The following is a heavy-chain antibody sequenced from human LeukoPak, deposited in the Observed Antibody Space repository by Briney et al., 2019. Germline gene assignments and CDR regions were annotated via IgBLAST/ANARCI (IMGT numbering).Heavy chain of an antibody. D-gene: IGHD6-13*01. Sequence: SETLSLTCTVSGGSLSSGSYYWSWIRQPAGKGLEWIGRIYTSGSTNYNPSLKSRVTISVDTSKNQFSLKLSSVTAADTAVYYCARAGIGRDSSSWGVDYWGQGTLVTVSS. CDR2: IYTSGST. CDR3: ARAGIGRDSSSWGVDY. J-gene: IGHJ4*02. CDR1: GGSLSSGSYY. V-gene: IGHV4-61*02.